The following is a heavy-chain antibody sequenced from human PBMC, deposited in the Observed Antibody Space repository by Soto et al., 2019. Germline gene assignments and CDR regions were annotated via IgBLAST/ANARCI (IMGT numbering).Heavy chain of an antibody. J-gene: IGHJ5*02. CDR3: AKAHREGLRYFAWLLYLGLLDP. D-gene: IGHD3-9*01. CDR1: GFTFSSYA. V-gene: IGHV3-23*01. CDR2: ISGSGGST. Sequence: EVQLLESGGGLVQPGGSLRLSCAASGFTFSSYAMSWVRQAPGKGLEWVSAISGSGGSTYYADSVKGRFTISRDDSKNTLYLQMNSLKAEDTAVYYCAKAHREGLRYFAWLLYLGLLDPWGQGTLVTVSS.